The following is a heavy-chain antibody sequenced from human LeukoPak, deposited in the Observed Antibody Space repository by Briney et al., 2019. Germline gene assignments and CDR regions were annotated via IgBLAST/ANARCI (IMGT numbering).Heavy chain of an antibody. CDR2: IIPIFGTA. CDR1: GGTFSSYA. Sequence: LGASVKVSCKASGGTFSSYAISWVRQAPGQGLEWMGGIIPIFGTANYAQKFQGRVTITTDESTSTAYMELSSLRSEDTAVYYCASASSGIAARPRIGAFDIWGQGTMVTVSS. D-gene: IGHD6-6*01. J-gene: IGHJ3*02. CDR3: ASASSGIAARPRIGAFDI. V-gene: IGHV1-69*05.